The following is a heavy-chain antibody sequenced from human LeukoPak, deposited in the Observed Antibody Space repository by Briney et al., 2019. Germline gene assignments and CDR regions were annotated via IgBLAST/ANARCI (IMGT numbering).Heavy chain of an antibody. Sequence: SETLSLTCAVYGGSFSGYYWSWLRQPPGKGLEWIGEINHSGITNYNPSLKSRVTISVDTSKNQFSLKLSSVTAADTAVYYCARGGGDTTQVVWGRKSWFDPWGQGTLVTVSS. CDR2: INHSGIT. CDR1: GGSFSGYY. CDR3: ARGGGDTTQVVWGRKSWFDP. D-gene: IGHD3-16*01. J-gene: IGHJ5*02. V-gene: IGHV4-34*01.